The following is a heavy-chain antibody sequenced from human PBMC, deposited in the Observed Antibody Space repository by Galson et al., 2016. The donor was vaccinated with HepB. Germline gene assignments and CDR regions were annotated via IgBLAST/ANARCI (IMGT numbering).Heavy chain of an antibody. CDR1: GFTFSNYW. CDR2: IKQDGSEK. J-gene: IGHJ4*02. CDR3: AGYYDILTGYYDY. Sequence: SLRLSCAASGFTFSNYWMNWVRQAPGKGLERVANIKQDGSEKYYVDSVKGRFTISRDNAKNSLYLQMNSLRAEDTAVYYCAGYYDILTGYYDYWGQGTLVTVSS. V-gene: IGHV3-7*01. D-gene: IGHD3-9*01.